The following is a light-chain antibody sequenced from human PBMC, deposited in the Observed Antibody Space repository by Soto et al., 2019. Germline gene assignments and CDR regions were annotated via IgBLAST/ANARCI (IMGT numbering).Light chain of an antibody. V-gene: IGLV4-69*01. Sequence: QSVLTQSPSASASLGASVKLTCTLSSGHSSYAIAWHQQQPEKGPRYLMKLNSDGSHSKGDGIPDRFSGSSSGAERYLTISGLQSEEEAYYFFPPGGAASPFGGGTKVTVL. CDR1: SGHSSYA. J-gene: IGLJ2*01. CDR3: PPGGAASP. CDR2: LNSDGSH.